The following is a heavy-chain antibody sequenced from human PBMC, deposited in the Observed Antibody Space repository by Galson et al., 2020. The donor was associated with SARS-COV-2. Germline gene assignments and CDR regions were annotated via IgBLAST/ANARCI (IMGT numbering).Heavy chain of an antibody. J-gene: IGHJ3*02. D-gene: IGHD5-12*01. V-gene: IGHV3-33*01. CDR3: ARGYSGYDDAFDI. CDR2: IWYDGSNK. CDR1: GFTFSSYG. Sequence: RGSLRLSCAASGFTFSSYGMHWVRQAPGKGLEWVAVIWYDGSNKYYADSVKGRFTISRDNSKNTLYLQMNSLRAEDTAVYYCARGYSGYDDAFDIWGQGTMVTVSS.